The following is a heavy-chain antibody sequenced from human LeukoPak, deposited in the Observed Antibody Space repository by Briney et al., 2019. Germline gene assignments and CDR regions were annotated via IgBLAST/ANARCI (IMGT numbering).Heavy chain of an antibody. CDR2: ISAYNGNT. V-gene: IGHV1-18*01. CDR3: ARGPDYDLLTGYPDYYYYSMDV. D-gene: IGHD3-9*01. CDR1: GYTFTSYG. J-gene: IGHJ6*03. Sequence: ASVKVSCKASGYTFTSYGISWVRQAPGQGLEWMGWISAYNGNTNYAQKFQGGVTMTRNTSINTAYMELSSLRFEDTAVYYCARGPDYDLLTGYPDYYYYSMDVWGKGTTVTVSS.